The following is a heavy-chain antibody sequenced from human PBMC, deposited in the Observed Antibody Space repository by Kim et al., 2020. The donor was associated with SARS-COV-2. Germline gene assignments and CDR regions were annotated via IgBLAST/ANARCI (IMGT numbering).Heavy chain of an antibody. V-gene: IGHV3-64D*06. Sequence: DSVKGRFTISRDNSKNTLYLQMSSLRAEDTAVYYCVKSKGAYGSGSYFDYWGQGTLVTVSS. D-gene: IGHD3-10*01. J-gene: IGHJ4*02. CDR3: VKSKGAYGSGSYFDY.